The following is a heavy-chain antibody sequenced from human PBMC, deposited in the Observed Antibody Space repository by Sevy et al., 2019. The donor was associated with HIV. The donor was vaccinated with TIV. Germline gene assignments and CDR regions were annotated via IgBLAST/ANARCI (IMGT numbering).Heavy chain of an antibody. CDR3: ARGPSRWLQSYFDY. CDR1: GYTLTGYY. D-gene: IGHD5-12*01. Sequence: ASVKVSCKASGYTLTGYYMHWVRQAPGQGLEWMGRINPNSGGTNYAQKFQGRVTMTRDTSISTAYMELSRLRSDDTAVYYCARGPSRWLQSYFDYWGQGTLVTVSS. J-gene: IGHJ4*02. V-gene: IGHV1-2*06. CDR2: INPNSGGT.